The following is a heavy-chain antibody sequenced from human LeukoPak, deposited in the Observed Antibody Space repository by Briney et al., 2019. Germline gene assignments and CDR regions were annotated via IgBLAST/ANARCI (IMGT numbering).Heavy chain of an antibody. CDR2: INHSGST. CDR1: GGSISSGRYY. J-gene: IGHJ4*02. Sequence: SETLSLTCTVSGGSISSGRYYWGWIRQPPGKGLEWIGEINHSGSTNYNPSLKSRVTISVDTSKNQFSLKLSSVTAADTAVYYCARSPSMVAATPFDYWGQGTLVTVSS. D-gene: IGHD2-15*01. CDR3: ARSPSMVAATPFDY. V-gene: IGHV4-39*07.